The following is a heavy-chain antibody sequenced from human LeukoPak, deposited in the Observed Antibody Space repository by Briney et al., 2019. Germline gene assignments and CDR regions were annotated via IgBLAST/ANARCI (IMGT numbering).Heavy chain of an antibody. V-gene: IGHV4-39*01. CDR3: ASADGYKIDY. D-gene: IGHD5-24*01. CDR1: GDSISGSSYY. Sequence: SETLSLTCTVSGDSISGSSYYWGWIRQPPGKGLEWIGNIYYGGSTYYSPSLKGRVSISVDTSKNQVSLKLSSVTAADTAVYYCASADGYKIDYWGQGTLVTVSS. J-gene: IGHJ4*02. CDR2: IYYGGST.